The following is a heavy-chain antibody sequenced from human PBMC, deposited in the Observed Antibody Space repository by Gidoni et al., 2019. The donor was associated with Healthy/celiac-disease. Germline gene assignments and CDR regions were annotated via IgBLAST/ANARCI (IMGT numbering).Heavy chain of an antibody. Sequence: EVQLVESGGGLVKPGGSLRLSCAASGFTFSSYRMNWVRQAPGKGLEWVSSISSSSSYIDYADAVKGRFTISRDNAKNSLYLQMNSLRAEDTAVYYCARGRFDDFWSGYYPRTFDYWGQGTLVTVSS. CDR1: GFTFSSYR. CDR2: ISSSSSYI. J-gene: IGHJ4*02. CDR3: ARGRFDDFWSGYYPRTFDY. D-gene: IGHD3-3*01. V-gene: IGHV3-21*01.